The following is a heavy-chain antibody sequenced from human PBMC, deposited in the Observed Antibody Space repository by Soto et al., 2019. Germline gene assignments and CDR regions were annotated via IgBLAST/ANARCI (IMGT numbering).Heavy chain of an antibody. CDR2: IYPGDSDT. J-gene: IGHJ6*02. CDR1: GYSFTSYW. D-gene: IGHD5-12*01. Sequence: GESLKISCKGSGYSFTSYWIGWVRQMPGKGLEWMGIIYPGDSDTRYSPSLQGQVTISADKSISTAYLQWSSLKASDTAMYYCARVATIKYYYYGMDVWGQGTTVTVSS. CDR3: ARVATIKYYYYGMDV. V-gene: IGHV5-51*01.